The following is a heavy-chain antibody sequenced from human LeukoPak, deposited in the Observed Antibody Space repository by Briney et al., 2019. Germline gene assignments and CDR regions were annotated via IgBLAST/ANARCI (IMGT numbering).Heavy chain of an antibody. D-gene: IGHD7-27*01. V-gene: IGHV3-30*02. CDR1: GFRSSNYG. CDR3: AKGVSEWGNLGN. Sequence: GGSLRLSCTMSGFRSSNYGLYWVRQAPDKGLEWVAFTRPDKDDKYYSDSVRGRFTISRDNPKNTLYLQMNSLRVEDTPLYFCAKGVSEWGNLGNWGQGTLVTVSS. CDR2: TRPDKDDK. J-gene: IGHJ4*02.